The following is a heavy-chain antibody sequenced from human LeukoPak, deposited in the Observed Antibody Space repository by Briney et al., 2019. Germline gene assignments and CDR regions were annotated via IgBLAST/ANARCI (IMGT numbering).Heavy chain of an antibody. CDR2: IWYDGSNK. J-gene: IGHJ4*02. V-gene: IGHV3-33*01. D-gene: IGHD4-23*01. CDR1: GFTFSGYA. CDR3: AREGPRGNAQFDY. Sequence: PGGSLRLSCVASGFTFSGYAMHWVRQVPGKGLEWVALIWYDGSNKYYSDSVKGRFTISRDNSKNTLYLQMNSLRAEDTAVYYCAREGPRGNAQFDYWGQGTLVTVSS.